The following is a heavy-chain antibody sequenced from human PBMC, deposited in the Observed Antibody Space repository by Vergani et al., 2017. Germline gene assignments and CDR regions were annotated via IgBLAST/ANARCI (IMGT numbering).Heavy chain of an antibody. CDR2: ITPFNGNT. V-gene: IGHV1-45*02. Sequence: QMQLVQSGAEVKKTGSSVKVSCKASGYTFTYRYLHWVRQAPGQALEWMGWITPFNGNTNYAQKFQDRVTITRDRSMSTAYMELSSLRSEDTAMYYCALAESSTSCINRVCITPGTGSWFDPWGQGTLVTVSS. J-gene: IGHJ5*02. CDR3: ALAESSTSCINRVCITPGTGSWFDP. CDR1: GYTFTYRY. D-gene: IGHD2-2*01.